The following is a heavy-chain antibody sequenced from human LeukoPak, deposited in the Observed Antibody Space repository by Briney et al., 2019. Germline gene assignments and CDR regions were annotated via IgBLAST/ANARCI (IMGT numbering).Heavy chain of an antibody. D-gene: IGHD2-2*01. CDR3: ARDPLVVIAADGFDI. V-gene: IGHV4-38-2*02. CDR2: IYHSGST. CDR1: GYSISSGYY. J-gene: IGHJ3*02. Sequence: SETLSLTCTVSGYSISSGYYWGWLRQPPGKGLEWIGSIYHSGSTQYNLSLKSRITISVDTSKNEFSLKLTSVTAADTAVYYCARDPLVVIAADGFDIWGQGTMVTVSS.